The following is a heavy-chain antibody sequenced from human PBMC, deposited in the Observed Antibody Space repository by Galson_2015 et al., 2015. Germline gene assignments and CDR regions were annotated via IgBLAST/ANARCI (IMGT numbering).Heavy chain of an antibody. D-gene: IGHD4-17*01. CDR2: IIPIFGTA. CDR1: GGTFSSYA. V-gene: IGHV1-69*13. CDR3: ARDTGTTVFGHRALEI. Sequence: SVKVSCKASGGTFSSYAISWVRQAPGQGLEWMGGIIPIFGTANYAQKFQGRVTITADESTSTAYMELSSLRSEDTAVYYCARDTGTTVFGHRALEIWGQGTMVTVSS. J-gene: IGHJ3*02.